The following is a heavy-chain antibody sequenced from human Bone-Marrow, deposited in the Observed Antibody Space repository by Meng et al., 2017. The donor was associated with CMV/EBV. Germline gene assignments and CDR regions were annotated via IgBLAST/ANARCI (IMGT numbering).Heavy chain of an antibody. Sequence: GESLKISCAASGFTFDDYGMSWVRQAPGKGLEWVSGINWNGGSTGYADSVKGRFTISRDISKNTLYLQMSSLKAEDTALYYCAREINSGYVSLGPSYCGQGTLVTVSS. J-gene: IGHJ4*02. D-gene: IGHD3-16*01. V-gene: IGHV3-20*04. CDR2: INWNGGST. CDR1: GFTFDDYG. CDR3: AREINSGYVSLGPSY.